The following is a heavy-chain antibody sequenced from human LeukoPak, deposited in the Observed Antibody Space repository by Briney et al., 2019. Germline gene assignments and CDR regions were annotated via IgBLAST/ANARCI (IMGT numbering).Heavy chain of an antibody. Sequence: ASVDVSCKPSGYTVTVYYMHWMRQAPGQGLEWVGWINLNSGDTNYAQKFQGRVTMTRDTSISTAYMELRRLRSDDTAVYYCASWAGGNAPVASFYYSGQGTLVTVSS. CDR1: GYTVTVYY. J-gene: IGHJ4*02. CDR2: INLNSGDT. D-gene: IGHD2-21*01. CDR3: ASWAGGNAPVASFYY. V-gene: IGHV1-2*02.